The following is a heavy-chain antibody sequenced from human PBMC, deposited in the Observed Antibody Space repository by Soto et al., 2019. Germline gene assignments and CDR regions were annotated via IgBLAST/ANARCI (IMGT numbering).Heavy chain of an antibody. CDR2: INTGGSPA. V-gene: IGHV3-11*01. J-gene: IGHJ5*02. D-gene: IGHD1-26*01. CDR3: ATGGIYYET. CDR1: GFAFRHNY. Sequence: PGGSLRLSCTVSGFAFRHNYLTWIRQAPGKGLEWLSYINTGGSPAYYADSVKGRFTISTDIAKKSLYLQMDSLRADDTGVYYCATGGIYYETWGQGTLVTASS.